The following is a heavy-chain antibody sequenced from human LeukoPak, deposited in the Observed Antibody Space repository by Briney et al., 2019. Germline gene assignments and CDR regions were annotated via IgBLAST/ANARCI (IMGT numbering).Heavy chain of an antibody. V-gene: IGHV1-18*01. Sequence: ASVKISCKASGDTFSNFGFGWVRQAPGQGFEWMGWISAYSGNRNSARNFQERVTMTTEKSTNTAYMELRGLTSGDTAVYFCATTDLTWGQRTLVTVSS. D-gene: IGHD3-3*01. CDR1: GDTFSNFG. CDR2: ISAYSGNR. J-gene: IGHJ5*02. CDR3: ATTDLT.